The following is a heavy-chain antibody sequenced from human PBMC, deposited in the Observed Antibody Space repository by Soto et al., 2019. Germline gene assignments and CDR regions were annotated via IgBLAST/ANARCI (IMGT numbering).Heavy chain of an antibody. Sequence: PGGSLRLSCAASGFTFSSYGMHWVRQAPGKGLEWVAVIWYDGSNKYYADSVKGRFTISRDNSKNSLYLQMNSLRDEDTALYYCARGVVGGTTDWGQGTLVTVSS. D-gene: IGHD1-26*01. J-gene: IGHJ4*02. CDR3: ARGVVGGTTD. CDR1: GFTFSSYG. V-gene: IGHV3-33*01. CDR2: IWYDGSNK.